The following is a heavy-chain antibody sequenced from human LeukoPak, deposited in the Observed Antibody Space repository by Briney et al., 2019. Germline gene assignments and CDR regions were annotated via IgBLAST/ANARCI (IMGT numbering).Heavy chain of an antibody. CDR1: GFTFSSYS. CDR2: IKPDGSDK. J-gene: IGHJ1*01. D-gene: IGHD2-2*01. CDR3: ATYSSSNGREFQY. V-gene: IGHV3-7*01. Sequence: PGGSLRLSCAASGFTFSSYSMNWVRQAPGKGLEWVANIKPDGSDKYYVDSVKGRFTVSRDNAKNSLYLQMNSLRAEDTAVYYCATYSSSNGREFQYWGQGTLVTVSS.